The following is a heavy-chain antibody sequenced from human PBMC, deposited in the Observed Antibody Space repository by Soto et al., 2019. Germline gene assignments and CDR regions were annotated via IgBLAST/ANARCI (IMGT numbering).Heavy chain of an antibody. V-gene: IGHV1-8*01. CDR2: MNPNSGNT. J-gene: IGHJ5*02. D-gene: IGHD3-10*01. CDR1: GYTFTSYD. Sequence: QVQLVQSGAEVTKPGASVKVSCKASGYTFTSYDINWVRQATGQGLEWMGWMNPNSGNTGYAQKFQGRVTMTRNTSISTAYMELSSLRSEDTAVYYCARGLGYYYGSGTNWFDPWGQGTLVTVSS. CDR3: ARGLGYYYGSGTNWFDP.